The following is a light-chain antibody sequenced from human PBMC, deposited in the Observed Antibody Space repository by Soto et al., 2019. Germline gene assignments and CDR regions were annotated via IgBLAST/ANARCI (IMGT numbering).Light chain of an antibody. CDR1: QSISNY. CDR2: DAS. V-gene: IGKV3-11*01. J-gene: IGKJ3*01. CDR3: QQRGNWPPGVT. Sequence: EMVLTQSPSTLSLSPGERATLSCRASQSISNYLAWYQQKPGQAPRLLIYDASNRATGIPARFSGSGSGTDFTLTISSLAPEDFAVYYCQQRGNWPPGVTFGPGTKVDIK.